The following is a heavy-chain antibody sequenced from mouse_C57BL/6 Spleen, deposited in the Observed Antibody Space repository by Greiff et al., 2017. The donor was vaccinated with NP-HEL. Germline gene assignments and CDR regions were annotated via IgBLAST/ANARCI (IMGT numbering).Heavy chain of an antibody. V-gene: IGHV10-1*01. CDR2: IRSKSNNYAT. CDR3: VRANPYYFDY. Sequence: EVHLVESGGGLVQPKGSLKLSCAASGFSFNTYAMNWVRQAPGKGLEWVARIRSKSNNYATYYADSVKDRFTISRDDSESMLYLQMNNLKTEDTAMYYCVRANPYYFDYWGQGTTLTVSS. D-gene: IGHD4-1*01. CDR1: GFSFNTYA. J-gene: IGHJ2*01.